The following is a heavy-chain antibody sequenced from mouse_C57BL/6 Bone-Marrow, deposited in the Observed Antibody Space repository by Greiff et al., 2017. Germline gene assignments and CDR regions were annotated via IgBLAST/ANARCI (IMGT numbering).Heavy chain of an antibody. CDR1: GYTFTSYW. J-gene: IGHJ4*01. CDR3: AGGDGYYLFYAMDN. V-gene: IGHV1-53*01. Sequence: QVQLQQPGTELVQPVASVKLSCKASGYTFTSYWMHWVTQSPGQGLAWIGNINPSNGGTTYIEQFKRKATLTVDNHSSTAYLPLSSLTSVDSAVYYCAGGDGYYLFYAMDNWGQATSDTVSS. CDR2: INPSNGGT. D-gene: IGHD2-3*01.